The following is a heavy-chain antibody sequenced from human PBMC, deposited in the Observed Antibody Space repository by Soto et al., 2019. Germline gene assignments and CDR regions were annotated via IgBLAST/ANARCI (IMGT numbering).Heavy chain of an antibody. V-gene: IGHV1-69*13. CDR3: ASNIVLVPAALYNWFDP. J-gene: IGHJ5*02. Sequence: SVKVSCKASECTFSSYAISWVRQAPGQGLEWMGGIIPIFGTANYAQKFQGRVTITADESTSTAYMELSSLRSEDTAVYYCASNIVLVPAALYNWFDPWGQGTLVTVSS. CDR1: ECTFSSYA. CDR2: IIPIFGTA. D-gene: IGHD2-2*01.